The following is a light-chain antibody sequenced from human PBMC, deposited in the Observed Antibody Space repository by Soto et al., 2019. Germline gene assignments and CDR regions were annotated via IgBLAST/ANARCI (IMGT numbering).Light chain of an antibody. Sequence: LTQPPSASGTPGQRVTISFSGSSSNIGSNTVNWYQQLPGTAPKLLIYSNNQRPSGVPDRFSGSKSGTSASLAISGLQSEDEADYYCAACDDSLNGVYVFATWTKVTVL. CDR2: SNN. V-gene: IGLV1-44*01. CDR1: SSNIGSNT. J-gene: IGLJ1*01. CDR3: AACDDSLNGVYV.